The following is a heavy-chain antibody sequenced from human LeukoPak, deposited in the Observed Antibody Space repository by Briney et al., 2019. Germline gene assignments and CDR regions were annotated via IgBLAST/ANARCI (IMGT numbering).Heavy chain of an antibody. CDR2: ISSSSGAI. CDR3: AKDGSGSYDHFDY. Sequence: PGGSLRLSCAASEFTFSSYTMNWVRQAPGKGLEWVSSISSSSGAIYYADSVKGRFAISRDNAENSLYLQMNSLRAEDTAVYYCAKDGSGSYDHFDYWGQGTLVTVSS. J-gene: IGHJ4*02. CDR1: EFTFSSYT. D-gene: IGHD3-10*01. V-gene: IGHV3-21*01.